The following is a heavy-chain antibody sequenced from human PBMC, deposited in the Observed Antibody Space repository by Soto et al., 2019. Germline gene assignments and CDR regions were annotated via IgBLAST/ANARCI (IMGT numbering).Heavy chain of an antibody. J-gene: IGHJ5*01. V-gene: IGHV1-3*01. CDR1: GYTFTSYA. Sequence: ASVKVSWKASGYTFTSYAMHLVRQAPRQRLEWMGWINAGNGNTNYSQKFQGRVTITRDTSASTAYLGLSSQRSKHTAVYSCAGDARYRDRIKQFDPWGQGTMGTV. D-gene: IGHD5-12*01. CDR2: INAGNGNT. CDR3: AGDARYRDRIKQFDP.